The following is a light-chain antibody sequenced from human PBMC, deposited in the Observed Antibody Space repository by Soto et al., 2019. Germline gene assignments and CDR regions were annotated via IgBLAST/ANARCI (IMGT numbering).Light chain of an antibody. CDR2: LGS. CDR1: QSLLHSNGYNY. V-gene: IGKV2-28*01. Sequence: DIVMTQSPLSLPVTPGEPASISCRSSQSLLHSNGYNYLDWYLQKPGQSPQLLIYLGSNRASGVADRFRGSGSGTDFTLKISRVEAEDVGVYYCMQALQTRLTFGGGTKVEIK. J-gene: IGKJ4*01. CDR3: MQALQTRLT.